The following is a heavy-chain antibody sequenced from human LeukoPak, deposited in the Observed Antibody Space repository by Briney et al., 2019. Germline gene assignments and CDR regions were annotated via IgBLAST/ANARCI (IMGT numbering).Heavy chain of an antibody. CDR3: AKPERPGDFYNWFDP. J-gene: IGHJ5*02. D-gene: IGHD4-17*01. V-gene: IGHV3-23*01. CDR2: ISGSGGST. Sequence: GGSLRLSCAASGFTFSSYGMSWVRQAPGKGLEWVSAISGSGGSTYYADSVKGRFTISRDNSKNTLYLQMNSLRAEDTAVYYCAKPERPGDFYNWFDPWGKGTLVTVSS. CDR1: GFTFSSYG.